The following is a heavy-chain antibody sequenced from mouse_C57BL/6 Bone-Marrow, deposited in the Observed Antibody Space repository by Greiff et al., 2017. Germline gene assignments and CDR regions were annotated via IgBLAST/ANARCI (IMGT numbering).Heavy chain of an antibody. CDR1: GYTFTSYW. CDR3: AKGTTVVAPPGFGY. CDR2: IHPNSGST. Sequence: QVQLQQPGAELVKPGASVKLSCKASGYTFTSYWMHWVKQRPGQGLEWIGMIHPNSGSTNYNEKFKSKATLTVDKSSSTAYMQLSSLTSEDSAVYHCAKGTTVVAPPGFGYWGQGTLVTVSA. V-gene: IGHV1-64*01. J-gene: IGHJ3*01. D-gene: IGHD1-1*01.